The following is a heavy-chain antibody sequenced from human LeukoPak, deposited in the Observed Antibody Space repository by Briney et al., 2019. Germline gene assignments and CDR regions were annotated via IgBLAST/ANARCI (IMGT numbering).Heavy chain of an antibody. CDR1: GFTLSSYW. Sequence: GGSLRLSCAASGFTLSSYWMHWVRQAPGRGLVWVSRINTVGSSTSYADSVKGRFTLSRDNAKHTLYLQMNSLRAEDTAVYYCAACIVGAFYYYYYMDGWGKGTTVTVSS. CDR3: AACIVGAFYYYYYMDG. CDR2: INTVGSST. D-gene: IGHD1-26*01. J-gene: IGHJ6*03. V-gene: IGHV3-74*01.